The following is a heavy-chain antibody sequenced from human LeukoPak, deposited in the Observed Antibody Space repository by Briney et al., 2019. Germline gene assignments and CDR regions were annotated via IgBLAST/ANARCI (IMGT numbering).Heavy chain of an antibody. J-gene: IGHJ5*02. CDR2: IYYRGST. D-gene: IGHD2-2*01. Sequence: SETLSLTCTVSGGSISSCSYYWGWIRQPPGKGLEWIGIIYYRGSTYYNPSLKSRLTISVDTSKNQFSLKLSSVTATDKAVYYCARRGYCSSTSCYEYWFDPWGQGTLVTVSS. CDR1: GGSISSCSYY. CDR3: ARRGYCSSTSCYEYWFDP. V-gene: IGHV4-39*01.